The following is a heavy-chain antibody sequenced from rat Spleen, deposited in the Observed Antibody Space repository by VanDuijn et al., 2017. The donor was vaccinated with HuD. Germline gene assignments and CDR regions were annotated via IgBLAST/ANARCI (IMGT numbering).Heavy chain of an antibody. CDR3: ARHGYNSYFDY. CDR2: ISNAGDT. CDR1: GFTFSDYY. Sequence: EVQLVESDGGLVQPGRSLKLSCAASGFTFSDYYMAWVRQAPTKGLEWVASISNAGDTYYPDSVKGRFSNSRENAKSTTYLHMNSLRSEETATYYDARHGYNSYFDYWGQGVMVTVSS. J-gene: IGHJ2*01. D-gene: IGHD1-9*01. V-gene: IGHV5S11*01.